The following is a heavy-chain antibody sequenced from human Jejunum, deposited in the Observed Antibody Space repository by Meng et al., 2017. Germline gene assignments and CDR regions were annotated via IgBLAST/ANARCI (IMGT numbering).Heavy chain of an antibody. V-gene: IGHV1-3*01. CDR1: GYTFTSYA. CDR3: AREGIAVAGPDY. D-gene: IGHD6-19*01. CDR2: INAGNGNT. J-gene: IGHJ4*02. Sequence: HVQLVQSGAEVKKPGASVKVSCKASGYTFTSYAMHWVRQAPGQRLEWMGWINAGNGNTKYSQKFQGRVTITRDTSASTAYMELSSLRSEDTAVYYCAREGIAVAGPDYWGQGTLVTVSS.